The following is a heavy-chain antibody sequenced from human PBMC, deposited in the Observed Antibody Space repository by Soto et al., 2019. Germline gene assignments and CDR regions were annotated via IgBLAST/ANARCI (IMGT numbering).Heavy chain of an antibody. CDR3: ARPYSD. V-gene: IGHV3-7*03. Sequence: PGGSLRLSCAASGFTFSNYWMTWVRQAPGKGLEWVANINQDGSEKYYVDSVKGRFITSRDNAKNSLYLQMNSLRAEDTAVYYCARPYSDWGQGTLVTVSS. D-gene: IGHD2-15*01. CDR1: GFTFSNYW. CDR2: INQDGSEK. J-gene: IGHJ4*02.